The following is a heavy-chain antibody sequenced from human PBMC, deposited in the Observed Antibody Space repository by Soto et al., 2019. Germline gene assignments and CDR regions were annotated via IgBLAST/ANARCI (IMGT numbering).Heavy chain of an antibody. D-gene: IGHD3-10*01. CDR3: ARPSGGRWFDP. CDR2: INSDGSST. CDR1: GFTFSSYW. J-gene: IGHJ5*02. Sequence: EVQLVESGGGLVQPGGSLRLSCAASGFTFSSYWMHWVRQAPGKGLVWVSRINSDGSSTSYADSVKGRFTISSDNAKNTLYLQMNSLSAEDTAVYYCARPSGGRWFDPWGQGTLVTVSS. V-gene: IGHV3-74*01.